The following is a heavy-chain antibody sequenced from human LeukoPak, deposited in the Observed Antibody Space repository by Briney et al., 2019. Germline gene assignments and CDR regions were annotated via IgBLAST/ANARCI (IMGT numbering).Heavy chain of an antibody. CDR3: ARSAHLVTLDAFDI. D-gene: IGHD1-14*01. J-gene: IGHJ3*02. CDR2: ISAYNGNT. V-gene: IGHV1-18*01. CDR1: GYTFTSYG. Sequence: ASVKVSCKASGYTFTSYGISWVRQAPGQGLEWMGWISAYNGNTNYAQKLQGRVTMTTDTSTSTAYMELSSLRSDDTAVYYCARSAHLVTLDAFDIWGQGTMVTVSS.